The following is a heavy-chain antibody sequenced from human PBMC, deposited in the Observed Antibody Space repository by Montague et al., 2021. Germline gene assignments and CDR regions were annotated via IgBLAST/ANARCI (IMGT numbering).Heavy chain of an antibody. D-gene: IGHD3-10*01. V-gene: IGHV4-31*03. Sequence: TLSLTCTVSGCSISRGGYYWSWIRQLTGKGLAWIGYLFYSGNTYYNPSLKSRVTISVDTSKNQFSLKLSSVTAADTAVYYCARAEDYYGSGSYLGFAYWGQGSLVTVA. J-gene: IGHJ4*02. CDR1: GCSISRGGYY. CDR2: LFYSGNT. CDR3: ARAEDYYGSGSYLGFAY.